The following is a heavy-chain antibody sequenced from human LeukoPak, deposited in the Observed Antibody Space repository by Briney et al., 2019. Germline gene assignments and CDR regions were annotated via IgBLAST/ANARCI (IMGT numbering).Heavy chain of an antibody. D-gene: IGHD5-24*01. CDR2: INHGGST. V-gene: IGHV4-34*01. J-gene: IGHJ4*02. CDR3: ASQGDGYNPQFDY. CDR1: IDSFTNYY. Sequence: SETLSLTCAVYIDSFTNYYWSWIRQPPGKGLEWIGEINHGGSTNYNPSLKSRVTISVDTSKNQFSLKLSSVTAADTAVYYCASQGDGYNPQFDYWGQGTLVTVSS.